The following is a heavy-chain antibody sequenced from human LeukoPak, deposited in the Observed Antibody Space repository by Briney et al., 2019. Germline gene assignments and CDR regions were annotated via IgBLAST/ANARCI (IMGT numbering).Heavy chain of an antibody. CDR1: GYTFSDYY. V-gene: IGHV1-2*02. Sequence: ASVKVSCKASGYTFSDYYLNWMRQAPGQGFEWMGWINPYRRDTNYAPTFQGRVTMTSETSISTVYMELSRLRSDDTAVYYCARDLGSGWSASDYWGQGTLVTVSS. D-gene: IGHD6-19*01. CDR3: ARDLGSGWSASDY. CDR2: INPYRRDT. J-gene: IGHJ4*02.